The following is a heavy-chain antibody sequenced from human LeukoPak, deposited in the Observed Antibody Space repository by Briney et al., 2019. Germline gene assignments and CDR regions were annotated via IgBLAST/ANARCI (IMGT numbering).Heavy chain of an antibody. CDR3: ARVGAAWSNGHFYYMDV. D-gene: IGHD3-16*01. V-gene: IGHV4-59*02. CDR1: GGSVSRHY. Sequence: PSETLSPTCTVSGGSVSRHYWSWIRQPPGKGLEWIGYMYYSGTTNYYPSLKSRVNMSLDTSTNQFSLKVNSVTAADTAVYYCARVGAAWSNGHFYYMDVWGKGTTVTVSS. CDR2: MYYSGTT. J-gene: IGHJ6*03.